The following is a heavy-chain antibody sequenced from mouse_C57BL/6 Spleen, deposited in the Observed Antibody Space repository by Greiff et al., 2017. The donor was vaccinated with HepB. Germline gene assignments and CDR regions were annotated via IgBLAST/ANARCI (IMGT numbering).Heavy chain of an antibody. CDR2: IDPSDSYT. V-gene: IGHV1-69*01. CDR1: GYTFTSYW. CDR3: ASGGNYFGC. J-gene: IGHJ2*01. Sequence: VQLQQPGAELVMPGASVKLSCKASGYTFTSYWMHWVKQRPGQGLEWIGEIDPSDSYTNYNQKFKGKSTLTVDKSSSTAYMQLSSLTSEDSAVYYCASGGNYFGCWGKGTTVTVAS.